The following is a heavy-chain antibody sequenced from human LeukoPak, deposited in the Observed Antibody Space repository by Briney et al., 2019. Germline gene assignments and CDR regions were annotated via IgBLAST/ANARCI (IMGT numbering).Heavy chain of an antibody. Sequence: PGGSLRLSCAASGFTFSSYGMHWVRQAPGKGLEWVAVIWYDGSNKYYADSVKGRFTISRDNSKNTLYLQMNSLRAEDTAVYYCAKGMEQWLPYFDYWGQGTQVTVSS. V-gene: IGHV3-30*02. CDR2: IWYDGSNK. CDR1: GFTFSSYG. CDR3: AKGMEQWLPYFDY. J-gene: IGHJ4*02. D-gene: IGHD6-19*01.